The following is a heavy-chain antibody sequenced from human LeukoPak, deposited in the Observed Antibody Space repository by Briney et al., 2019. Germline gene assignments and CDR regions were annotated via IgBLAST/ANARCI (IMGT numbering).Heavy chain of an antibody. V-gene: IGHV1-69*04. J-gene: IGHJ6*02. Sequence: ASVKVSCKASGGTFIDYGFAWFRQAPGQGLEWMGRIVPVVEITNYAQPFHDKVTITADKTTSTTYMELSSLRSEDTAVYFCASFAWLSRATYSFALDVWGQGTTVAVSS. CDR2: IVPVVEIT. CDR3: ASFAWLSRATYSFALDV. D-gene: IGHD3-9*01. CDR1: GGTFIDYG.